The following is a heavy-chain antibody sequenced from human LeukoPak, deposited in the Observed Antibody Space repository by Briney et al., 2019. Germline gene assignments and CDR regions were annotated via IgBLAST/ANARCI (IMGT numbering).Heavy chain of an antibody. CDR2: SSAYNGNS. CDR1: GYTFTSYG. D-gene: IGHD3-22*01. CDR3: ARDSRSLYDSSGYYY. J-gene: IGHJ4*02. Sequence: ASVKVSCKASGYTFTSYGNIWVRQAPGQPHEWMGWSSAYNGNSNYAQKLQGRVTMTPDTSTSTAYMELRSLRSDDTVVYYCARDSRSLYDSSGYYYWGQGTLVTVSS. V-gene: IGHV1-18*01.